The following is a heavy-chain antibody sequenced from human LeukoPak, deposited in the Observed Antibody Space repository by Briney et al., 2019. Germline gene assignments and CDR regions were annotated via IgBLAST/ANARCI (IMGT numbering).Heavy chain of an antibody. V-gene: IGHV3-30*18. D-gene: IGHD7-27*01. Sequence: PGGSLRLSCAASGFTFSSYGMHWVHQAPGKGLEWVAVISYDGSNKYSVDSVKGRVTISRDNSKNTLYLQMNSLRAEDAAVYYCAKGRTGIRSIDYWGQGTLVTVSS. J-gene: IGHJ4*02. CDR1: GFTFSSYG. CDR3: AKGRTGIRSIDY. CDR2: ISYDGSNK.